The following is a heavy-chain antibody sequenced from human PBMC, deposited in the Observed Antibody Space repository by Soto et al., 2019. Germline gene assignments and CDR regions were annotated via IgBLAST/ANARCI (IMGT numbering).Heavy chain of an antibody. D-gene: IGHD5-18*01. V-gene: IGHV3-23*01. CDR1: GFTFSSYA. J-gene: IGHJ4*02. CDR2: ISGSGGST. Sequence: PGGSLRLSCAASGFTFSSYAMSWVRQAPGKGLEWVSAISGSGGSTYYADSVKGRFTISRDNSKNTLYLQMNSLRAEDTAVYYCAKTGGGCSYSYGPVLASFDYRGQGTLVTISS. CDR3: AKTGGGCSYSYGPVLASFDY.